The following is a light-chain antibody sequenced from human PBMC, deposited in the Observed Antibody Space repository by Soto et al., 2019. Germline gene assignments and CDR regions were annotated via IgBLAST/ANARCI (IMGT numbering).Light chain of an antibody. CDR1: QSISSW. CDR2: NAS. V-gene: IGKV1-5*03. CDR3: QQYNRYVT. Sequence: DIQMTQSPSTLSASVGDRVTITCRASQSISSWLAWYQQKPGKAPKLLIYNASSLESGVPSRFSGSGSGTEFTLTIRSLQPVDFATYYCQQYNRYVTFGPGTKVDIK. J-gene: IGKJ3*01.